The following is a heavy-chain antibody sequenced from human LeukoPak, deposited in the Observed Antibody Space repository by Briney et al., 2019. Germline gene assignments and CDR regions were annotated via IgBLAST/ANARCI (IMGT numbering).Heavy chain of an antibody. V-gene: IGHV4-34*01. CDR3: ARARSPPMIVPSRYFDY. J-gene: IGHJ4*02. CDR1: GFTFSSYA. D-gene: IGHD3-22*01. CDR2: INHSGST. Sequence: PGGSLRLSCAASGFTFSSYAMSWVRQAPGKGLEWIGEINHSGSTNYNPSLKSRVTISVDTSKNQFSLKLSSVTAADTAVYYCARARSPPMIVPSRYFDYWGQGTLVTVSS.